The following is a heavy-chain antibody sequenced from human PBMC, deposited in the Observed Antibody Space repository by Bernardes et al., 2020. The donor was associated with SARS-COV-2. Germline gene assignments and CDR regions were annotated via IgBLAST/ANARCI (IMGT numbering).Heavy chain of an antibody. J-gene: IGHJ4*02. CDR1: GYTFGDYY. D-gene: IGHD2-15*01. CDR3: ARDVLNSRGKYFDC. V-gene: IGHV1-2*02. CDR2: INPNSGVT. Sequence: ASVKVSCKASGYTFGDYYMHWMRQAPGQDLEWMGCINPNSGVTVFAQKFRDRLIMTRDTSIKTFYMELSRLRSDDTALYYCARDVLNSRGKYFDCWGQGSLVTVSS.